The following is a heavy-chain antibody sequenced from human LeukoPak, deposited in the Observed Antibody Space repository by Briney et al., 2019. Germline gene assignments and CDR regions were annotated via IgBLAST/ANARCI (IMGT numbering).Heavy chain of an antibody. Sequence: SETLSLTCAVYGGSFSGYYWSWIRQPPGKGLEWIGEINHSGSTNYNPSLKSRVTISVDTSKNQFSPKLSSVTAADTAVYYCARGIAAAGRTSGWFDPWGQGTLVTVSS. J-gene: IGHJ5*02. D-gene: IGHD6-13*01. V-gene: IGHV4-34*01. CDR2: INHSGST. CDR3: ARGIAAAGRTSGWFDP. CDR1: GGSFSGYY.